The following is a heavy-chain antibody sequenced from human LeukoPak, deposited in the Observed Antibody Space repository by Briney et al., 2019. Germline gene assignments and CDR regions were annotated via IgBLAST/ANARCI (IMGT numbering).Heavy chain of an antibody. Sequence: ASVKVSCKASGGTFSSHAICWVRQAPGQWLEWMGGIIPIFGTANYAQKFQGRVTITADESTSTAYMELSSLRSEDTAVYYCARDRATDTLDWGQGTLVTVSS. V-gene: IGHV1-69*13. CDR3: ARDRATDTLD. D-gene: IGHD5-12*01. J-gene: IGHJ4*02. CDR1: GGTFSSHA. CDR2: IIPIFGTA.